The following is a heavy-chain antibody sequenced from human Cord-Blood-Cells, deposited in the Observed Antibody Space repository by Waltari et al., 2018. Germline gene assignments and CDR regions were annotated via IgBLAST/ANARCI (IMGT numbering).Heavy chain of an antibody. CDR2: IYYRGST. Sequence: QLQLQESGPGLVKPSETLSLTCTVSGGSISSSSYYWGWIRQPPGKGLEWIGSIYYRGSTYYNPSLKSRVTISVDTSKNQFSMKLSSVTAADTAVYYCATRLITGTDYWGQGTLVTVSS. D-gene: IGHD1-20*01. CDR1: GGSISSSSYY. V-gene: IGHV4-39*01. CDR3: ATRLITGTDY. J-gene: IGHJ4*02.